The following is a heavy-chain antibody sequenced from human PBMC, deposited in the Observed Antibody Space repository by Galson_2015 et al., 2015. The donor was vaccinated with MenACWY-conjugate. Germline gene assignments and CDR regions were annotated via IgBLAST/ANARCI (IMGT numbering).Heavy chain of an antibody. CDR3: ARLPAGSEIRYFYGMDV. V-gene: IGHV3-7*03. CDR1: GFTFSSNW. D-gene: IGHD5-24*01. CDR2: INQDGSEK. Sequence: SLRLSCAASGFTFSSNWMSWVRQAPWKGLEWVANINQDGSEKYYVDSMKGRFTISRDDAKNSLYLQMNSLRAEDTAVYYCARLPAGSEIRYFYGMDVWGQGTTVTVSS. J-gene: IGHJ6*02.